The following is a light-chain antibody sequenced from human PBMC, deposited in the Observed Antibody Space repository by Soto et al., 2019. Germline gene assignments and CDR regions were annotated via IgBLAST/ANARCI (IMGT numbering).Light chain of an antibody. CDR2: GAS. J-gene: IGKJ2*01. Sequence: ELVLTQSPGTLSLSPGERATLSCRASQSVSSSYLAWYQQKPGQAPRLLIYGASNRATGIPDRFSGSWSGTAFTLTISRLDPEDFAVYFCQQYGRSPPFTFGQGTKVEIK. CDR3: QQYGRSPPFT. CDR1: QSVSSSY. V-gene: IGKV3-20*01.